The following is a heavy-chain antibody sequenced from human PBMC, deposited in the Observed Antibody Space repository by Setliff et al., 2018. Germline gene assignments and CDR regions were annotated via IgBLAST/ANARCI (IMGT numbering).Heavy chain of an antibody. V-gene: IGHV3-74*01. CDR3: ARDPRDGSSSPMADN. CDR1: GFTFSSHW. D-gene: IGHD3-10*01. CDR2: INPDATTT. J-gene: IGHJ4*02. Sequence: SGGSLRLSCAASGFTFSSHWMHWVRQVPGKGLAWVSQINPDATTTYYADSVKSRFTISRDNAKTTLYLQMNSLRVEDTAVYFCARDPRDGSSSPMADNWGQGTLVTVSS.